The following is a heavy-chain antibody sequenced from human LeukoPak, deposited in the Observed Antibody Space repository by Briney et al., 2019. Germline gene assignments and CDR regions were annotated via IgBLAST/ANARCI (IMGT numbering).Heavy chain of an antibody. CDR1: GGTFSSYA. Sequence: GASVKVSCKASGGTFSSYAISWVRQAPGQGLEWMGGIIPIFGTANYAQKFQGRVTITTDESTSTAYMELSSLRSEDTAVYYCARGSDGVHITMIASFDYWGQGTLVTVSS. J-gene: IGHJ4*02. D-gene: IGHD3-22*01. CDR2: IIPIFGTA. V-gene: IGHV1-69*05. CDR3: ARGSDGVHITMIASFDY.